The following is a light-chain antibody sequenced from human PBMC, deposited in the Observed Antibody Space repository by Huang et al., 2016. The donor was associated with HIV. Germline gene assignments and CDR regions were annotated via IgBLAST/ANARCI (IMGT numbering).Light chain of an antibody. CDR1: QSLLHSNGYNY. J-gene: IGKJ5*01. CDR2: LGS. CDR3: MQSLQTIT. Sequence: DIVMTQSPLSLSVTPGEPASISCRSSQSLLHSNGYNYLDWYLQRPGQSPQLLIYLGSNRASGVPDRFSGSGSGTDFTLKIIRVEAEDIGVYYCMQSLQTITFGQGTRLEIK. V-gene: IGKV2-28*01.